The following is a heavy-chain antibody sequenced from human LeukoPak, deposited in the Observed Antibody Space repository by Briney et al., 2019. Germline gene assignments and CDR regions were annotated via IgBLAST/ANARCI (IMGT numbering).Heavy chain of an antibody. CDR2: INWNGGST. V-gene: IGHV3-20*04. J-gene: IGHJ4*02. Sequence: GGSLRLSCAASGFTFDDYGMSWVRQAPGKGLEWVSGINWNGGSTGYADSVKGRFTISRDNAKNSLYLQMNSLRAEDTALYYCARDMYYYDSSGYYPFDYWGQGTLVTVSS. D-gene: IGHD3-22*01. CDR3: ARDMYYYDSSGYYPFDY. CDR1: GFTFDDYG.